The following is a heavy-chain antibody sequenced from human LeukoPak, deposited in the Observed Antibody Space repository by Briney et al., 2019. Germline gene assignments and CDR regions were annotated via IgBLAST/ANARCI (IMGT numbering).Heavy chain of an antibody. J-gene: IGHJ1*01. D-gene: IGHD6-19*01. CDR1: GFTFSSYS. CDR2: ISSSSYI. CDR3: AREGGIAVAGSEYFQH. Sequence: GGSLRLSCAASGFTFSSYSMNWVRQAPGKGLEWVSSISSSSYIYYADSVKGRFTISRDNAKNSLYLQMNSLRAEDTAVYYCAREGGIAVAGSEYFQHWGQGTLVTVSS. V-gene: IGHV3-21*01.